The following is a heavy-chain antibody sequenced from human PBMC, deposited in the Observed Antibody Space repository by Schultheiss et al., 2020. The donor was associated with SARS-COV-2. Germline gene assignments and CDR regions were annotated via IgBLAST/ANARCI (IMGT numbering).Heavy chain of an antibody. CDR1: GFTVSSNY. CDR3: AKGGGLGGYDMDYYMDV. J-gene: IGHJ6*03. Sequence: GGSLRLSCAASGFTVSSNYMSWVRQAPGKGLEWVSAISGSGGSTYYADSVKGRFTISRDNSKNTLYVQMNSLRAEDTAVYYCAKGGGLGGYDMDYYMDVWGKGTTVTVSS. V-gene: IGHV3-23*01. D-gene: IGHD5-12*01. CDR2: ISGSGGST.